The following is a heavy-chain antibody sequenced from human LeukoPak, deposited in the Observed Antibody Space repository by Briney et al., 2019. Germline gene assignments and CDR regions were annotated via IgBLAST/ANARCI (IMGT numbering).Heavy chain of an antibody. J-gene: IGHJ4*02. CDR1: GGSISSSSYY. CDR2: IYYSGST. CDR3: ARRDIVVVVSASDY. Sequence: PSETLSLTCTVSGGSISSSSYYWGWIRQPPGKGLEWIGSIYYSGSTYYNPSLKSRVAISVDTSKNQFSLKLSSVTAADTAVYYCARRDIVVVVSASDYWGQGTLVTVSS. V-gene: IGHV4-39*07. D-gene: IGHD2-15*01.